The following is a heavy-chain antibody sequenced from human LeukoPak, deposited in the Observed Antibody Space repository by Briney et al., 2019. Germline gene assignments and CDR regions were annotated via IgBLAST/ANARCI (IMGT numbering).Heavy chain of an antibody. CDR1: GFTFNVAW. V-gene: IGHV3-15*04. J-gene: IGHJ4*02. D-gene: IGHD6-6*01. Sequence: GGSLRLSCAASGFTFNVAWMSWVRQAPGKGLQWVARSAATPDGPITEYATPVRGRFTISRDDSRNMVYLQMRSLRTDDTAIYYCVWSSTWNKRFYLDQWGQGTLVTVSS. CDR3: VWSSTWNKRFYLDQ. CDR2: SAATPDGPIT.